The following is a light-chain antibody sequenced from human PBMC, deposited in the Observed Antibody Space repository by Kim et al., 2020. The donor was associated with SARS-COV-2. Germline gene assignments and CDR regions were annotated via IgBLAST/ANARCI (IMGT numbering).Light chain of an antibody. V-gene: IGLV1-47*02. CDR3: ASWDDTLDGPV. Sequence: GQRVTISCSGSSSNIGRRSVYWYQQVPGTAPKLLIYSNNQRPSGVPDRFSGSKSGTSASLAISSLRSEDEADYYCASWDDTLDGPVFGGGTKVTVL. J-gene: IGLJ2*01. CDR1: SSNIGRRS. CDR2: SNN.